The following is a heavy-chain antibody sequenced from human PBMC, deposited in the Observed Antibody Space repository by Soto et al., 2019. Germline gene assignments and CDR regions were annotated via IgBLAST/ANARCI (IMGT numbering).Heavy chain of an antibody. CDR3: ARDQGWYNDYYYGMDV. J-gene: IGHJ6*02. Sequence: PSETLSLTCTVSGGSVSSGSYYWSWIRQPPGKGLEWIGYIYYSGSTNYNPSLKSRVTISVDTSKNQFSLKLSSVTAADTAVYYCARDQGWYNDYYYGMDVWGQGTTVTVSS. V-gene: IGHV4-61*01. D-gene: IGHD1-20*01. CDR2: IYYSGST. CDR1: GGSVSSGSYY.